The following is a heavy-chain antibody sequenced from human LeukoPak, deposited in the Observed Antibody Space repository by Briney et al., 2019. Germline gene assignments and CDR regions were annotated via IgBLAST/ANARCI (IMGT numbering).Heavy chain of an antibody. CDR2: ISAYNGNT. V-gene: IGHV1-18*01. Sequence: GESPKISCKGSGYTFTSYGISWVRQAPGQGLEWMGWISAYNGNTNYAQKLQGRVTMTTDTSTSTAYMELRSLRSDDTAVYYCARCDSGSYDDYWGQGTLVTVSS. J-gene: IGHJ4*02. CDR1: GYTFTSYG. CDR3: ARCDSGSYDDY. D-gene: IGHD1-26*01.